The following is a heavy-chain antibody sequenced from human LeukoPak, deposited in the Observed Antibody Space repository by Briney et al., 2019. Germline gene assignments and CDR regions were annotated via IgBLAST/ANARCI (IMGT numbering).Heavy chain of an antibody. J-gene: IGHJ4*02. CDR2: ISSSSSTI. D-gene: IGHD1-1*01. CDR1: GFTFSDYY. V-gene: IGHV3-11*04. Sequence: PGGSLRLSCAASGFTFSDYYMSWIRQAPGKGLEWVSYISSSSSTIYYADSVKGRFTISRDNAKNSLYLQMNSLRVEDTAVYYCARCTTGRTFGSLREIKRSREIDYWGQGTLVTVSS. CDR3: ARCTTGRTFGSLREIKRSREIDY.